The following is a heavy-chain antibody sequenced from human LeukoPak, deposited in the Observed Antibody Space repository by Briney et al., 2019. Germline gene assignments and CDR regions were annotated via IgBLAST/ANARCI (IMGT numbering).Heavy chain of an antibody. J-gene: IGHJ4*02. V-gene: IGHV3-23*01. CDR3: AKEILYYYGSGRFQSGY. Sequence: GGSLRLSCAASGFTFSSYAMSWVRQAPGKGLEWVSAISGSGGSTYYADSVKGRFTISRDNSKNTLYLQMNSLRGEDTAVYYCAKEILYYYGSGRFQSGYWGQGTLVTVSS. CDR1: GFTFSSYA. D-gene: IGHD3-10*01. CDR2: ISGSGGST.